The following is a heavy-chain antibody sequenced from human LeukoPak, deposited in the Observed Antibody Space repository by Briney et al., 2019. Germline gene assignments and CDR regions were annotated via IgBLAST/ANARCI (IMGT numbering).Heavy chain of an antibody. J-gene: IGHJ6*02. V-gene: IGHV3-13*01. D-gene: IGHD6-13*01. CDR2: IGTAGDT. Sequence: GGSLRLSCAASGFTFSSYDMHWVRQATGKGLEWVSAIGTAGDTYYPGSVKGRFTISRENAKNSLYLQMNSLRAGDTAVYYCARGAAAGGYYYYGMDVWGQGITVTVSS. CDR3: ARGAAAGGYYYYGMDV. CDR1: GFTFSSYD.